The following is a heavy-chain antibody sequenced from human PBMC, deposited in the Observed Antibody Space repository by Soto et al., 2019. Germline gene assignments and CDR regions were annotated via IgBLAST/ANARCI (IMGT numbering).Heavy chain of an antibody. Sequence: QVQLQESGPGLVKPSQTLSLTCTVSGGSISSGGYYWSWIRQHPGKGLEWIGYIYYSGSTYYNPSLTIRVTISVDTSKNQFSLKLSSVTAADTAVYYCARDNCSGGSCYSDYWGQGTLVTVSS. CDR1: GGSISSGGYY. D-gene: IGHD2-15*01. CDR3: ARDNCSGGSCYSDY. V-gene: IGHV4-31*03. J-gene: IGHJ4*02. CDR2: IYYSGST.